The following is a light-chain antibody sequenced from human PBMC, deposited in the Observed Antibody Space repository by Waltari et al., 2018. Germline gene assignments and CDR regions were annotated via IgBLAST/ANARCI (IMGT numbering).Light chain of an antibody. CDR2: DAG. CDR1: KIGSKN. CDR3: QVWDSGSDHYV. V-gene: IGLV3-21*02. Sequence: SYELTQPPSVSVAPGQTARLTCDGDKIGSKNVHWYQHKPGQAPVLVVYDAGDRPSGIPARVSGSNSGNTAALTISRVDAGDEAEYYCQVWDSGSDHYVFGTVTKVTVL. J-gene: IGLJ1*01.